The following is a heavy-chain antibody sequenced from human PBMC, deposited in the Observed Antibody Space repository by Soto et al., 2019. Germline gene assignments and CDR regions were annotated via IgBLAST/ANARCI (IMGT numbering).Heavy chain of an antibody. Sequence: PGGSLRLSCAASGFTFITYAMTWVRQAPGKGLEWVSGISASGGSTHYADSVKGRFTISRDNAKNTLYLQMNSLRAEDTAVYFCAREGFHSFRGPKQQLVPHFDYWGQGTVVTVSS. D-gene: IGHD6-13*01. CDR1: GFTFITYA. CDR2: ISASGGST. J-gene: IGHJ4*02. CDR3: AREGFHSFRGPKQQLVPHFDY. V-gene: IGHV3-23*01.